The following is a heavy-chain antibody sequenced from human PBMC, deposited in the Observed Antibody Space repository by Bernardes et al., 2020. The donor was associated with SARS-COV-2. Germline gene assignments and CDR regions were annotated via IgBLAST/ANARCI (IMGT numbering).Heavy chain of an antibody. CDR1: GFTFINYA. CDR2: ISGSSSTI. J-gene: IGHJ6*02. D-gene: IGHD3-9*01. CDR3: AMRDWLHSYYYYGMDV. V-gene: IGHV3-48*03. Sequence: GGSLRLSCEATGFTFINYAMNWVRQAPGKGLAWISYISGSSSTIYYADSVKGRFTISRDNAKNSLYLQMNSLRAEDTAIYYCAMRDWLHSYYYYGMDVWGQGTTVTVSS.